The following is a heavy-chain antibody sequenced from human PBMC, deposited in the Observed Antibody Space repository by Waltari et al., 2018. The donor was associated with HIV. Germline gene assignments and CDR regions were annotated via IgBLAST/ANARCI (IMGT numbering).Heavy chain of an antibody. D-gene: IGHD2-15*01. CDR2: ISSTSNTI. V-gene: IGHV3-48*04. J-gene: IGHJ6*02. CDR3: AKEVVALPHYYYYGLDV. Sequence: EVQLVEYGGGLVQPGGCLGLSCAAPGFTFSSYRLNSVRQAPGKGLEWVSYISSTSNTIYYADSVKGRFTVSRDNAKNSLSLQMNSLRAEDTAVYFCAKEVVALPHYYYYGLDVWGQGTTVTVSS. CDR1: GFTFSSYR.